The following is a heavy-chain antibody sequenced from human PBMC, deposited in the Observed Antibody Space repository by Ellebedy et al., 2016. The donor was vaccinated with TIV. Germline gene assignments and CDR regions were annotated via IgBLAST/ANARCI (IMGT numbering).Heavy chain of an antibody. V-gene: IGHV3-23*01. CDR2: LYGSGRGI. Sequence: GESLKISCAASGFSFSSYAMGWVRRTPGKGLEGVSGLYGSGRGIFYSDSVKGRFTISRDNSKNTLYLQMNSLRAEETAIYYCAKDQVAGDGRWVFDSWGQGTVVTVSS. D-gene: IGHD5-24*01. CDR1: GFSFSSYA. CDR3: AKDQVAGDGRWVFDS. J-gene: IGHJ3*01.